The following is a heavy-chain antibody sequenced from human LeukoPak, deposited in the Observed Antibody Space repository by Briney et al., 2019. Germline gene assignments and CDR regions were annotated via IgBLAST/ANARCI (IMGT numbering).Heavy chain of an antibody. CDR2: IRSKANSYAT. CDR1: GFTFSGSA. CDR3: TTGRQA. V-gene: IGHV3-73*01. Sequence: GGSLRLSCAASGFTFSGSAMHWVRQPSPKGLEWVGRIRSKANSYATAYAASVKGRFTISRDDSKNTAYLQMNSLKTEDTAVYYCTTGRQAWGQGTLVTVSS. J-gene: IGHJ5*02.